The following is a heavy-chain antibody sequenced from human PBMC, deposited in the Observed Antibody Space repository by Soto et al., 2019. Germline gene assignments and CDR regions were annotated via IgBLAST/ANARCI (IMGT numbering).Heavy chain of an antibody. V-gene: IGHV3-11*06. CDR2: ISSNSNYK. CDR1: GFTFSDYY. CDR3: ARATGYYHTSGSDS. Sequence: QVQLVESGGGLVKPGGSLRLSCAASGFTFSDYYMSWILQAPGKGLEWSSYISSNSNYKNHADAVRGRFTISRDNAKSSLSRQMNGLRAEDTAVYYCARATGYYHTSGSDSWGQGPLVTVSS. D-gene: IGHD3-22*01. J-gene: IGHJ4*02.